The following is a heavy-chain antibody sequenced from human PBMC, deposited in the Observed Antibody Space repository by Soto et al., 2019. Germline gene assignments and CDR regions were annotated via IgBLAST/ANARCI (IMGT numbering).Heavy chain of an antibody. Sequence: ASVKVSCKASGYTFTSYGISWVRQAPGQGLEWMGWISAYNGNTNYAQKLQGRVTMTTDTSTSTAYMELRSLRSDDKAVYYCARSPGLDILTGYYYWGQGTLVTISS. D-gene: IGHD3-9*01. CDR1: GYTFTSYG. CDR3: ARSPGLDILTGYYY. J-gene: IGHJ4*02. CDR2: ISAYNGNT. V-gene: IGHV1-18*04.